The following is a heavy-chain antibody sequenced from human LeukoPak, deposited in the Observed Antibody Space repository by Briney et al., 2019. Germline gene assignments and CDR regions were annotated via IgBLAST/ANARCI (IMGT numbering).Heavy chain of an antibody. CDR3: ARAGKPMAGKYYFDF. CDR2: IHPDGYT. D-gene: IGHD6-19*01. CDR1: GFTVSTNY. J-gene: IGHJ4*02. Sequence: GGSLRLSCAASGFTVSTNYMCWVRQDPGKGLEWVSIIHPDGYTHYADSVKGRFTISRGNSTNTLFLQMDSLRAEDTAVYYCARAGKPMAGKYYFDFWGQGTLVTVSS. V-gene: IGHV3-53*01.